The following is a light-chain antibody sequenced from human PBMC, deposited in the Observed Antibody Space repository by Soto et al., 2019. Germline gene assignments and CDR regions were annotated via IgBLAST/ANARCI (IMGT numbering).Light chain of an antibody. CDR1: QSVSSN. J-gene: IGKJ5*01. CDR3: QQYGSSPIT. Sequence: EIVMTQSPATLSVSPGERATLSCRASQSVSSNLAWYQQKPGQAPRLLIYGAFTRATGFPDRFSGSGSGTDFTLTISRLEPEDFAVYYCQQYGSSPITFGQGTRLEIK. V-gene: IGKV3-20*01. CDR2: GAF.